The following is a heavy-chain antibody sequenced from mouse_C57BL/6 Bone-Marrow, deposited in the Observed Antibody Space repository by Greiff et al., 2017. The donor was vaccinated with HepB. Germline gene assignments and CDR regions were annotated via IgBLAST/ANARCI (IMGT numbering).Heavy chain of an antibody. Sequence: VQLQQPGAELVMPGASVKLSCKASGYTFTSYWMHWVKQRPGQGLEWIGEIDPSDSYTNYNQKFKGKSTLTVDKSSSTAYMQLSSLTSEDSAVYYCARGMGLLYYFDDWGQGTTLTVSS. D-gene: IGHD2-3*01. J-gene: IGHJ2*01. V-gene: IGHV1-69*01. CDR2: IDPSDSYT. CDR1: GYTFTSYW. CDR3: ARGMGLLYYFDD.